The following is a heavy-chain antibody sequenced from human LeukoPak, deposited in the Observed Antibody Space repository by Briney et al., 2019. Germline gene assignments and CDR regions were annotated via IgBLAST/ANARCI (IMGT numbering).Heavy chain of an antibody. CDR1: GFTVSNNR. V-gene: IGHV3-53*01. CDR3: VREREGSNSEH. D-gene: IGHD1-26*01. Sequence: KPGGSLRLSCAASGFTVSNNRLSWVRQAPGMGLEWVSTIYSDGNTYYPDSVKGRFTISRDGSKNTLYLQLNSLRTEDPAIYYCVREREGSNSEHWGQGTLVTVSS. CDR2: IYSDGNT. J-gene: IGHJ1*01.